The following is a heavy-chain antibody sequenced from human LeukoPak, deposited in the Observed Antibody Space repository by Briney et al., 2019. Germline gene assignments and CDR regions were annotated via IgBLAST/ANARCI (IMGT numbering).Heavy chain of an antibody. V-gene: IGHV4-30-4*08. Sequence: PSETLSLTCTVSGGSISNGDYYWSWIRQPPGKGREWIGYIYYSGSTYYNPSFKSRVTISVDTSKNQFSLKLSTVTAADTAVYYCARTYGSGSYYHWGQGTLVTVSS. J-gene: IGHJ5*02. D-gene: IGHD3-10*01. CDR2: IYYSGST. CDR3: ARTYGSGSYYH. CDR1: GGSISNGDYY.